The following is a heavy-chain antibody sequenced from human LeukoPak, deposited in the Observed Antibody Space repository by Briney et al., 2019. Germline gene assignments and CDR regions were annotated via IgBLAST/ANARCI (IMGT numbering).Heavy chain of an antibody. CDR3: ARLTSGWYVIY. V-gene: IGHV4-39*01. Sequence: SETLSLTCAVYGGSFSGYYWGWVRQPPGKGLEWIRSIYYTGNTYYNPSLNSRVTISVDTSKNQFSLKLSSVTDADTAIYYCARLTSGWYVIYWGQGTLVTVSS. D-gene: IGHD6-19*01. CDR2: IYYTGNT. J-gene: IGHJ4*02. CDR1: GGSFSGYY.